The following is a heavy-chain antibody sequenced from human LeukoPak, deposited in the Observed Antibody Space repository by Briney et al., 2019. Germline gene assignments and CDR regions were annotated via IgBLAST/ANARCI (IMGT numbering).Heavy chain of an antibody. CDR3: AGRAAHDGGSSWDHYYYYGMDV. J-gene: IGHJ6*02. CDR2: INHSGST. V-gene: IGHV4-34*01. CDR1: GGSFSGYY. Sequence: SETLSLTCAVYGGSFSGYYWSWIRQPPGKGLEWIGEINHSGSTNYNPSLKSRVTISVDTSKNQFSLKLSSVTAADTAVCYCAGRAAHDGGSSWDHYYYYGMDVWGQGTTVTVSS. D-gene: IGHD6-13*01.